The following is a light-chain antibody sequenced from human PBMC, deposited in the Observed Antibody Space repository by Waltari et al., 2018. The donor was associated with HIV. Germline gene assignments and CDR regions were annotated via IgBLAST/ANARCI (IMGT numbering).Light chain of an antibody. CDR1: SLAVGRSTR. J-gene: IGLJ2*01. CDR2: GVS. Sequence: QSALTQPASVPGSPGQSIPIPCTGTSLAVGRSTRVSWYQQHPVKAPKHMIYGVSKRPSGVSNRFSGAKSGNTASLTISGLQAEDEADYYCCSYAGSSTVVFGGGTKLTVL. V-gene: IGLV2-23*02. CDR3: CSYAGSSTVV.